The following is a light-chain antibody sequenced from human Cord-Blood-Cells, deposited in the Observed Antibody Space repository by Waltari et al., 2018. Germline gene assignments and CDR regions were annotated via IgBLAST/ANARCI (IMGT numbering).Light chain of an antibody. J-gene: IGLJ3*02. Sequence: QSALTQPAPVSGSPGQSITISCTGTRSDVGTYNLTSWSQQHPGKAPKLRIYEGSKRPSGVSKRFSGSKSGNTASLTISGLQAEDEADYYCCSYAGSSTYWVFGGGTKLTVL. CDR1: RSDVGTYNL. CDR3: CSYAGSSTYWV. CDR2: EGS. V-gene: IGLV2-23*01.